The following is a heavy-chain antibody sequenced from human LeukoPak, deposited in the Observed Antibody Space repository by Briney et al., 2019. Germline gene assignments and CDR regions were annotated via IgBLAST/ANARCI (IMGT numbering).Heavy chain of an antibody. CDR1: GGSFSGYY. V-gene: IGHV4-34*01. D-gene: IGHD5-18*01. J-gene: IGHJ4*02. CDR3: ARARSGYSYGYIDY. Sequence: SETLSLTCAVYGGSFSGYYWSWIRQPPGKGLEWIGEINHSGSTNYNPSLKSRVTISVDTSKNQFSLKLSSVTAADTAVYYCARARSGYSYGYIDYWGQGTLVTVSS. CDR2: INHSGST.